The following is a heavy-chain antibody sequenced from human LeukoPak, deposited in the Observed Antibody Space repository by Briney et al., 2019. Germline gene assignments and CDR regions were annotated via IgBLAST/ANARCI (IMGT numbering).Heavy chain of an antibody. V-gene: IGHV3-30*01. D-gene: IGHD2-15*01. Sequence: GGSLRLSCAASGFVLSTYAMHWVRQAPGKGLEWVAAISNDGSGKQYVDSVKDRFTISRDNSKNTLYLQMNSLRPEDTAVYYCASDKWSWGLFDYWGQGTLVTVSS. CDR3: ASDKWSWGLFDY. J-gene: IGHJ4*02. CDR1: GFVLSTYA. CDR2: ISNDGSGK.